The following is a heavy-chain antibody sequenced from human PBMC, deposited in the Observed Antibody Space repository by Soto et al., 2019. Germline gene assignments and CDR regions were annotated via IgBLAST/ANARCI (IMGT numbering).Heavy chain of an antibody. CDR3: ARGGPPIDY. CDR2: INAGNVNT. D-gene: IGHD3-10*01. J-gene: IGHJ4*02. CDR1: GYTFTSYA. V-gene: IGHV1-3*05. Sequence: QVQLVQSGAEEKKPGASVKVSCKASGYTFTSYAMHWVRQAPGQRLEWMGWINAGNVNTKYSQKFQGRVTITRDTSPSTAYMELSSLRSEDTAVYYCARGGPPIDYWGQGTLVTVSS.